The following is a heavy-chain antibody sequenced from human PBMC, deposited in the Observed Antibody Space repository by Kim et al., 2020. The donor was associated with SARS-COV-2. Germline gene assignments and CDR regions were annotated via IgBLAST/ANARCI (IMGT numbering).Heavy chain of an antibody. CDR3: AKSRDCINTNCYRDFDL. V-gene: IGHV3-30-3*02. D-gene: IGHD2-2*01. CDR1: GFIFSNSA. J-gene: IGHJ3*01. Sequence: GGSLRLSCAASGFIFSNSAMHWVRQAPGKGLQWVAIILGAGNNEVYADFVKGRFTISRDNSMNTLYLQMNSLRTDDTAVYYCAKSRDCINTNCYRDFDLWGQGAMVTVSS. CDR2: ILGAGNNE.